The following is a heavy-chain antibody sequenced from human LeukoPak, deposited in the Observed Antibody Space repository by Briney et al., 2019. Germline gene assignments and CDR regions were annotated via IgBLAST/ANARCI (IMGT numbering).Heavy chain of an antibody. CDR1: GFTFSSYG. Sequence: PGGSLRLSCAASGFTFSSYGMHWVRQAPGKGLEWVAVIWYDGTNKFYADSVKGRFTISRDNSKNTLYLQINSLRAEDTAVYYCARDGVAVTGRFDYWGQGTLVTVSS. CDR2: IWYDGTNK. CDR3: ARDGVAVTGRFDY. J-gene: IGHJ4*02. D-gene: IGHD6-19*01. V-gene: IGHV3-33*01.